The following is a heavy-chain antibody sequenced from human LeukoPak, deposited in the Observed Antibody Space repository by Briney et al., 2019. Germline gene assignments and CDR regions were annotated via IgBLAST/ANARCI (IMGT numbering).Heavy chain of an antibody. CDR2: IYYSGST. D-gene: IGHD3-10*01. Sequence: PSETLSLTCTVSGGSISSYYWSWIRQPPGKGLEWIGYIYYSGSTNYNPSLKSRVTISVDTSKNQFSLKLSSVTAADTAVYYCARMDAGYYGSLPEYWGQGTLVTVSS. CDR3: ARMDAGYYGSLPEY. V-gene: IGHV4-59*01. CDR1: GGSISSYY. J-gene: IGHJ4*02.